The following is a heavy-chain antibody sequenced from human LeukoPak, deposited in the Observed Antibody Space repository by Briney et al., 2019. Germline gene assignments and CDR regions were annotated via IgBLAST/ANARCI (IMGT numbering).Heavy chain of an antibody. D-gene: IGHD3-3*01. CDR3: ARIENSFWSGSYYFDY. V-gene: IGHV4-30-4*08. CDR2: IYSSGST. CDR1: GGSISSGDYY. J-gene: IGHJ4*02. Sequence: SQTLSLTCTVSGGSISSGDYYWSWIRQPPGEGLEWIGYIYSSGSTYYNPARKNRVTISVDTSKNQFSVKLSSVRAADTAVYYCARIENSFWSGSYYFDYWGQGTLVTVSS.